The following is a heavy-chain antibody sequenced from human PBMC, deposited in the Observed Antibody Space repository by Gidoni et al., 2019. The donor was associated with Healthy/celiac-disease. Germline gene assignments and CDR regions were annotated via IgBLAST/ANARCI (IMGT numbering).Heavy chain of an antibody. CDR1: GFTFSSYD. Sequence: EVQLVESGGGLVQPGGSLRLSCAVSGFTFSSYDMHWVRQATGKGLEWVSAIGTAGDTYYPGSVKGRFTISRENAKNSLYLQMNSLRAGDTAVYYCARGPFRYYDFWSGPRRNYFDYWGQGTLVTVSS. D-gene: IGHD3-3*01. J-gene: IGHJ4*02. CDR3: ARGPFRYYDFWSGPRRNYFDY. CDR2: IGTAGDT. V-gene: IGHV3-13*01.